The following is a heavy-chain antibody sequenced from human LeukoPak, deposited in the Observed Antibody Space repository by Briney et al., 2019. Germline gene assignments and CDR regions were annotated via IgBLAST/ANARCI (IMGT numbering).Heavy chain of an antibody. J-gene: IGHJ3*02. Sequence: SETLSLTCAVYGGSFSGYYWGWIRQPPGKGLEWIGEINHSGSTNYNPSLKSRVTLSVDTSKNQFSLKLSSVTAADTAVYYCARGMGLAFDIWGQGTMVTVSS. V-gene: IGHV4-34*01. CDR1: GGSFSGYY. CDR3: ARGMGLAFDI. D-gene: IGHD2-8*01. CDR2: INHSGST.